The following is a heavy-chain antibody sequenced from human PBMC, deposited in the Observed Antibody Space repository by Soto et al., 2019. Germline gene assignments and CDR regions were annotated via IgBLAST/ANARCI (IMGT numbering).Heavy chain of an antibody. D-gene: IGHD3-9*01. CDR2: ISYDGSNK. Sequence: GGSLRLSCAASGFTFSSYAMHWVRQAPGKGLEWVAVISYDGSNKYYADSVKGRFTISRDNSKNTLYLQMNSLRAEDTAVYYCARDRKYYDFLTGYYDYYGMDVWGQGTTVTVSS. J-gene: IGHJ6*02. V-gene: IGHV3-30-3*01. CDR3: ARDRKYYDFLTGYYDYYGMDV. CDR1: GFTFSSYA.